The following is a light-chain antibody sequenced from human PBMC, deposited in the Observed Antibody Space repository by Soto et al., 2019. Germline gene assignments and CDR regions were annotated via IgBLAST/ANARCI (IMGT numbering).Light chain of an antibody. CDR2: AAS. J-gene: IGKJ5*01. V-gene: IGKV1-39*01. CDR3: QQAYNHPVT. CDR1: QNINTR. Sequence: DIQMTQSPSSLSASVGDRVSITCRASQNINTRLNWFQQRPGEVPNLLIYAASTLHSGVPSRFSGSGYGTDFTLTISSLQPEDFATYYCQQAYNHPVTFGQETRLDIK.